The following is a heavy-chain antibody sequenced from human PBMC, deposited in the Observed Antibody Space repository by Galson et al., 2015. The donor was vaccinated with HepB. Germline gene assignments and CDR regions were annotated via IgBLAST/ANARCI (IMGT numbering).Heavy chain of an antibody. CDR2: VHHSGST. J-gene: IGHJ5*02. V-gene: IGHV4-39*01. CDR3: ARHFIPDSGRSGRFRLNNWFDP. D-gene: IGHD6-25*01. Sequence: SETLSLTCTVSGGSINSDDYYWAWIRLPPGRGPEWIGIVHHSGSTIYNPSLKSRLTFSLDTSTSHFSLSLTSATASDTATYFCARHFIPDSGRSGRFRLNNWFDPWGQGTLVTVAS. CDR1: GGSINSDDYY.